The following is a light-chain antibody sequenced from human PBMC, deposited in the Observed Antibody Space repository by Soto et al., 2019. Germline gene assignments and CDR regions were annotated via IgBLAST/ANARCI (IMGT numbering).Light chain of an antibody. CDR1: QNIVDY. J-gene: IGKJ4*01. V-gene: IGKV1-39*01. CDR2: SSS. Sequence: DIQMTQSPSSLSASAGDTVTITCRASQNIVDYVSWYQQRPGKAPSLLLYSSSILHNGVSSRFSGDGSGTVFTLTITGLQPEDFATYYCQQTFSTHITFGGGTTVEVK. CDR3: QQTFSTHIT.